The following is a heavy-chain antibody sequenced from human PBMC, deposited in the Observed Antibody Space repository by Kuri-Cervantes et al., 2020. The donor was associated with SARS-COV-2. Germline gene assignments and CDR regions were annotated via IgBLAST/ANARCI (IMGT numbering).Heavy chain of an antibody. CDR2: ISSSSSYI. CDR3: AREGHGITIFGVVITPGYFDL. J-gene: IGHJ2*01. V-gene: IGHV3-21*01. CDR1: GFTFSSYS. Sequence: GGSLRLSCAASGFTFSSYSMNWVRQAPGKGLEWVSSISSSSSYIYYADSVKGRFTISRDNAKNSLYLQMNSLRAEDTAVYYCAREGHGITIFGVVITPGYFDLWGRGTLVTVSS. D-gene: IGHD3-3*01.